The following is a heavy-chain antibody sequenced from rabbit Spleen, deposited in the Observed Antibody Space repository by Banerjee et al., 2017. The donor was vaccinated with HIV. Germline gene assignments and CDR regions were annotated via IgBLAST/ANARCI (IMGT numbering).Heavy chain of an antibody. Sequence: QSVEESGGRLVTPGTPLTLTCTVSGIDLSSYAMGWVRQAPGKGLEYIGIISSSGSTYYASWAKGRFTISKTSSTTVDLKMTSLTPEDTATYFCARETSSGWGVVLYYFSLWGPGTLVTVS. CDR3: ARETSSGWGVVLYYFSL. J-gene: IGHJ4*01. CDR2: ISSSGST. CDR1: GIDLSSYA. D-gene: IGHD4-1*01. V-gene: IGHV1S44*01.